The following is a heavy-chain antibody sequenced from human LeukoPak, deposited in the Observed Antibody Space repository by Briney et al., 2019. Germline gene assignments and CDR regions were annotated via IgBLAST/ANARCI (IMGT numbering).Heavy chain of an antibody. CDR1: GISIRRTDSY. D-gene: IGHD3-10*01. CDR2: IYYTGSI. CDR3: ARQKGSANAWFDFDS. Sequence: PSETLSLTCTVSGISIRRTDSYWGWLRQPPGTGLEWIGSIYYTGSIYYSPSLKSRVTMSVDASNNQFSLKVTSVTAADTSVYYCARQKGSANAWFDFDSWGQGILITVSS. V-gene: IGHV4-39*01. J-gene: IGHJ4*02.